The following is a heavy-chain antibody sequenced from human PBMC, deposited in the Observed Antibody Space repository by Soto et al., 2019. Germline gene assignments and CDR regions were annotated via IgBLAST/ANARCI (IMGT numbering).Heavy chain of an antibody. V-gene: IGHV1-3*01. CDR2: INAGNGNT. J-gene: IGHJ6*02. CDR1: GYTFTGYA. Sequence: ASVKVSCKASGYTFTGYAMHWVRQAPGQRLEWMGWINAGNGNTKYSQKFQGRVTITRDTSASTAYMELSSLRSEDTAVYYCARVRGYYGMDVWGQGTTVTVSS. CDR3: ARVRGYYGMDV.